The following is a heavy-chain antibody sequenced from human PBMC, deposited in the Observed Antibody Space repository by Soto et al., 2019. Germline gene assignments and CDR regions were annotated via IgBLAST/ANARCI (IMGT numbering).Heavy chain of an antibody. CDR1: GFTFSSYS. CDR3: ARERAYSNYAGLNWFDP. D-gene: IGHD4-4*01. CDR2: ISSSSSTI. V-gene: IGHV3-48*01. Sequence: HPGGSLRLSCAASGFTFSSYSMNWVRQAPGKGLEWVSYISSSSSTIYYADSVKGRFTISRDNAKNSLYLQMNSLRAEDTAVYYCARERAYSNYAGLNWFDPWGQGTLVTVSS. J-gene: IGHJ5*02.